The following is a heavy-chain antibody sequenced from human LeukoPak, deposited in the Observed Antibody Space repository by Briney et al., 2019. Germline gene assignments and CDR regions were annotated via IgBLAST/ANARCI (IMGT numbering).Heavy chain of an antibody. CDR3: AKDVGYGVDSIVDY. D-gene: IGHD4-23*01. CDR1: GVTFSDYA. CDR2: ISGSGTST. Sequence: GGSLRLSCAASGVTFSDYAMSWVRQAPGKGLEWVSTISGSGTSTYYADSVKGRFTISRDNSKNTLSLQMNSLRAEDTAVYFCAKDVGYGVDSIVDYWGQGTLVTVSS. J-gene: IGHJ4*02. V-gene: IGHV3-23*01.